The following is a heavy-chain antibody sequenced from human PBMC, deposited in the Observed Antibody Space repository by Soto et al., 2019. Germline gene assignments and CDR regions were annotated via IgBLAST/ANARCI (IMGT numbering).Heavy chain of an antibody. CDR2: IKSKTDGGTT. D-gene: IGHD3-3*01. V-gene: IGHV3-15*07. CDR3: TTEYYDFWSGSSSHYYYYGMDV. CDR1: GFTFSNAW. Sequence: EVQLVESGGGLVKPGGSLRLSCAASGFTFSNAWMNWVRQAPGKGLAWVGRIKSKTDGGTTDYAAPVKGRFTISRDDSKNTLYLQMNSLKTEDTAVYYCTTEYYDFWSGSSSHYYYYGMDVWGQGTTVTVSS. J-gene: IGHJ6*02.